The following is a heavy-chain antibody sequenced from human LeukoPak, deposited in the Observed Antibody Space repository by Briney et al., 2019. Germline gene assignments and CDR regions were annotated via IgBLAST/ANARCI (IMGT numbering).Heavy chain of an antibody. CDR1: GGSISSSSYY. Sequence: TLSLTCTVSGGSISSSSYYWGWIRQPPGKGLEWIGSIYYSGSTYYNPSLKSRVTISVDTSKNQFSLKLSSVTAADTAVYYCATNIAVAGTTWFDPGGQGTLVTVSS. D-gene: IGHD6-19*01. CDR3: ATNIAVAGTTWFDP. V-gene: IGHV4-39*01. J-gene: IGHJ5*02. CDR2: IYYSGST.